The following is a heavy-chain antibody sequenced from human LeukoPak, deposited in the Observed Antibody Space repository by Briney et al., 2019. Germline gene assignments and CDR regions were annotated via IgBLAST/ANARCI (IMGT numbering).Heavy chain of an antibody. D-gene: IGHD1-26*01. CDR3: ARLGSYYPLDY. V-gene: IGHV4-39*01. CDR2: IYYSGST. CDR1: GGSISSSSYY. Sequence: SETLSLTCTVSGGSISSSSYYWGWIRQPPGKGLEWIGSIYYSGSTHYNPSLKSRVTISVDTSKNQFSLKLSSVTAADTAVYYCARLGSYYPLDYWGQGTLVTVSS. J-gene: IGHJ4*02.